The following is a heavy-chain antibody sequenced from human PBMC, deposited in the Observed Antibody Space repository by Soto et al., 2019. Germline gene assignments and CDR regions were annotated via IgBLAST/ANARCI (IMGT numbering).Heavy chain of an antibody. CDR2: IIPIFGTA. CDR1: GGTFSSYA. D-gene: IGHD6-13*01. Sequence: WASVKVSCKASGGTFSSYAISWVRQAPGQGLEWMGGIIPIFGTANYAQKFQGRVTITADESTSTAYMELSSLRSEDTAVYYCVRWGIAAAGNLYYYYYGMDVWG. J-gene: IGHJ6*01. V-gene: IGHV1-69*13. CDR3: VRWGIAAAGNLYYYYYGMDV.